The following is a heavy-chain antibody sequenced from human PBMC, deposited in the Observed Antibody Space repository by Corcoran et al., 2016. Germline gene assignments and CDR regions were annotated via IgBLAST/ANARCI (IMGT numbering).Heavy chain of an antibody. CDR3: ARTYYYDSIGYYPYWYFDL. CDR1: GFSLSTSGVG. CDR2: IYWNDDK. J-gene: IGHJ2*01. V-gene: IGHV2-5*01. D-gene: IGHD3-22*01. Sequence: QITLKESGPTLVKPTQTLTLTCTFSGFSLSTSGVGVGWIRQPPGKALEWLALIYWNDDKRYSPSLKSRLTITKDTSKNQVVLTMTNMDPVDTATYSCARTYYYDSIGYYPYWYFDLWGRGTLVTVSS.